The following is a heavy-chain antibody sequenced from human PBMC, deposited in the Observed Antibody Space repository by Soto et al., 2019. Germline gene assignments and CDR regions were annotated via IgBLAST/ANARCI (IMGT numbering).Heavy chain of an antibody. Sequence: QLQLQESGPGLVKPSETLSLTCTVSGGSISSSSYYWGWIRQPPGKGLEWIGSIYYSGSTYYNPSLKSRVTISVDTSKNQFSLKLSSVTAADTAVYYCARHVWESVAAAEVNWFDPWGQGTLVTVSS. CDR1: GGSISSSSYY. J-gene: IGHJ5*02. CDR2: IYYSGST. V-gene: IGHV4-39*01. D-gene: IGHD6-13*01. CDR3: ARHVWESVAAAEVNWFDP.